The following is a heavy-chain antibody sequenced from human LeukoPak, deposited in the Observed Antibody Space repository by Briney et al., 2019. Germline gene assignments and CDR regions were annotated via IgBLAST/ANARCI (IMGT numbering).Heavy chain of an antibody. D-gene: IGHD2-2*01. Sequence: GASVKVSCKASGYTFTSYAMNWVRQAPGQGLEWMGWINTNTGNPTYAQGFTGRFVFSLDTSVSTAYLQICSLKAEDTAVYYCARDQEVYCSSTSCSLSYYFDYWGQGTLVTVSS. V-gene: IGHV7-4-1*01. CDR1: GYTFTSYA. CDR2: INTNTGNP. J-gene: IGHJ4*02. CDR3: ARDQEVYCSSTSCSLSYYFDY.